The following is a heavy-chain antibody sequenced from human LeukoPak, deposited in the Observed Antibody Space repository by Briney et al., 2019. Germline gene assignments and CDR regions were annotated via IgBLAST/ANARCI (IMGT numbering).Heavy chain of an antibody. CDR1: GGSISSYH. CDR2: IYYTGST. Sequence: SETLSLTCTVSGGSISSYHWSWIRQPPGKGLEWIGYIYYTGSTNFNPSLKSRVTMSVDTSKSQFSLKLSSVTAADTAVYFCARVSGAGYDGRGVFDYWGQGTLVTVSS. CDR3: ARVSGAGYDGRGVFDY. J-gene: IGHJ4*02. D-gene: IGHD2-8*02. V-gene: IGHV4-59*01.